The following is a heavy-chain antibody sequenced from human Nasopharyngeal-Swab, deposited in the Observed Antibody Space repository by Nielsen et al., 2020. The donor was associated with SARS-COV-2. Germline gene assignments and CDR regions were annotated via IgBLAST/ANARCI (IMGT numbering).Heavy chain of an antibody. CDR1: GFTFSSYA. V-gene: IGHV3-23*01. Sequence: GGSLRLSCAASGFTFSSYAMSWVRQAPGKGLEWVSAISGGTGGTFYADSVKGRFTISRDNSKNTLFLQMNSLRAEDTAVYYCAKDYIRRGSNWGQGTLVRLL. D-gene: IGHD2-15*01. CDR2: ISGGTGGT. CDR3: AKDYIRRGSN. J-gene: IGHJ4*02.